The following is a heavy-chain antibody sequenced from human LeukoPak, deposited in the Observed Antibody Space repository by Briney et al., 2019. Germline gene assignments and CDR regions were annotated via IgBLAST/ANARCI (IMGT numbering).Heavy chain of an antibody. CDR3: ARDRVAGWFDP. D-gene: IGHD3-10*01. J-gene: IGHJ5*02. CDR1: GGSISSGAYY. V-gene: IGHV4-31*03. CDR2: IYDSGST. Sequence: PSGTLSLTCTVSGGSISSGAYYWSWIRQHPGKGLEWIGYIYDSGSTYYNPSLKSRVTISVDTSKNLFSLRLNSVTAADTAVYYCARDRVAGWFDPWGQGTLVTVSS.